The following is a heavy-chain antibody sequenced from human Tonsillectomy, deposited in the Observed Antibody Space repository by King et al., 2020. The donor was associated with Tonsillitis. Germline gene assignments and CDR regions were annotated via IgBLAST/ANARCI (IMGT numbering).Heavy chain of an antibody. D-gene: IGHD3-10*01. CDR2: IYYSGST. V-gene: IGHV4-31*03. CDR1: GGSISSSGYY. J-gene: IGHJ4*02. Sequence: VQLQESGPGLVKPSQTLSLSCTVSGGSISSSGYYWSWIRQHPGKGLEWIGYIYYSGSTYYNPSLNSRVTISVDTSKNQFSLKLSSVTAADTAVYYCARGNGSGRYYWGQGTLVTVSS. CDR3: ARGNGSGRYY.